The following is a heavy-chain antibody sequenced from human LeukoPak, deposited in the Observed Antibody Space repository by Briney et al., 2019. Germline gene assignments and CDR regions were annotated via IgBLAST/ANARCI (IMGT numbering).Heavy chain of an antibody. V-gene: IGHV4-34*01. CDR3: ARSRRITMIVVVIKDAFDI. CDR1: GGSFSGYY. D-gene: IGHD3-22*01. CDR2: INHSGST. J-gene: IGHJ3*02. Sequence: KASETLSLTCAVYGGSFSGYYWSWIRQPPGKGLEWIGEINHSGSTNYNPSLKSRVTISVDTSKNQFSLKLSSVTAADTAVYYCARSRRITMIVVVIKDAFDIWGQGTMVTVSS.